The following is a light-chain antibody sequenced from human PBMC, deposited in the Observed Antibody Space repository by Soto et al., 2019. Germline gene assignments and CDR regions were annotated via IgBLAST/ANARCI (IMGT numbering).Light chain of an antibody. V-gene: IGLV2-14*01. J-gene: IGLJ1*01. CDR2: EVS. Sequence: SALTQPASVSGSPGQSITISFTVTNSDVGAFRFVTWYQQHPGKAPKLMIYEVSNRPAGVSDRFSGSKSGNTASLTISGLQTEDEADYYCSSWTTKSTYVFGTG. CDR1: NSDVGAFRF. CDR3: SSWTTKSTYV.